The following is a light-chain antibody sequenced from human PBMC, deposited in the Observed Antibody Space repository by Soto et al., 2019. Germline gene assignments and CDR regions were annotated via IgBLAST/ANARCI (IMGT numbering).Light chain of an antibody. CDR2: RNN. CDR1: SSNIGSNY. CDR3: AAWDDSLSVVA. J-gene: IGLJ2*01. V-gene: IGLV1-47*01. Sequence: QSVLTQPPSASGTPGQRVTISCSGSSSNIGSNYVYWYQHLPGTAPKLLIYRNNQRPSGVPDRFSDSKSGTSAFLAISGLRSEDEADYYCAAWDDSLSVVAFGGGTKLTVL.